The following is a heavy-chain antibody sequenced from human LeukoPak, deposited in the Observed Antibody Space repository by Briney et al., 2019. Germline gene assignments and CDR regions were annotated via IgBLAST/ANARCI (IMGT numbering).Heavy chain of an antibody. CDR3: AKGSELQIDY. CDR2: ISYDGSNK. V-gene: IGHV3-30*18. D-gene: IGHD3-10*01. Sequence: GGSLRLSCAAPGFTFSSYGMHWVRQAPGKGLEWVAVISYDGSNKYYADSVKGRFTISRDNSKNTLYLQMNSLRAEDTAVYYCAKGSELQIDYWGQGTLVTVSS. CDR1: GFTFSSYG. J-gene: IGHJ4*02.